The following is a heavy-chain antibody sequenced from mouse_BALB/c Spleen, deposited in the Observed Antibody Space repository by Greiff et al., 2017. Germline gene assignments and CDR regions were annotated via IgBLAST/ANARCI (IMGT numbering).Heavy chain of an antibody. V-gene: IGHV2-5-1*01. CDR2: IWRGGST. D-gene: IGHD2-1*01. J-gene: IGHJ1*01. CDR3: AKKNGNYLGYFDV. Sequence: QVHVKQSGPSLVQPSQSLSITCTVSGFSLTSYGVHWVRQSPGKGLEWLGVIWRGGSTDYNAAFMSRLSITKDNSKSQVFFKMNSLQADDTAIYYCAKKNGNYLGYFDVWGAGTTVTVSS. CDR1: GFSLTSYG.